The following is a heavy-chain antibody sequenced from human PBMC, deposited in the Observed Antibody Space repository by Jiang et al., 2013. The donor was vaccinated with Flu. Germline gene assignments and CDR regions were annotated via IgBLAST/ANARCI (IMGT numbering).Heavy chain of an antibody. Sequence: SVKVSCKVSGYTLTELSMHWVRQAPGKGLEWMGGFDPEDGETIYAQKFQGRVTMTEDTSTDTAYMELSSLRSEDTAVYYCAIGHPDIVATIGLKPKNYYYYYGMDVWGQGTTVTVSS. V-gene: IGHV1-24*01. D-gene: IGHD5-12*01. CDR2: FDPEDGET. CDR1: GYTLTELS. CDR3: AIGHPDIVATIGLKPKNYYYYYGMDV. J-gene: IGHJ6*02.